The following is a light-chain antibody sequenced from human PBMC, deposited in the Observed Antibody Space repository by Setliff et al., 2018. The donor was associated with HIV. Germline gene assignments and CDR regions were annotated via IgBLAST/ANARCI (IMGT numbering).Light chain of an antibody. J-gene: IGLJ1*01. CDR2: EVS. CDR3: SAYATSHTYV. V-gene: IGLV2-14*03. Sequence: SVLTQPASVSGSPGQSITISCTGTSSDVGANNFVSWYQQHPGEAPKLMISEVSNRPSGVSNRFSGSKSGNTASLTISGLQAEDEAHYYCSAYATSHTYVFGTGTKVTVL. CDR1: SSDVGANNF.